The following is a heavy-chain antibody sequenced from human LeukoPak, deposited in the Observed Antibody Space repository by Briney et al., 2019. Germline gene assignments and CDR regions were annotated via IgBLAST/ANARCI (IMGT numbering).Heavy chain of an antibody. CDR3: ARVGAVAGIFNNWFDP. J-gene: IGHJ5*02. V-gene: IGHV1-69*13. Sequence: SVKVSCKASGGTFSSYAISWVRQAPGQGLEWMGGIIPIFGTANYAQKFQGRVTITADGSTSTAYMELSSLRSEDTAVYYCARVGAVAGIFNNWFDPWGQGTLVTVSS. D-gene: IGHD6-19*01. CDR2: IIPIFGTA. CDR1: GGTFSSYA.